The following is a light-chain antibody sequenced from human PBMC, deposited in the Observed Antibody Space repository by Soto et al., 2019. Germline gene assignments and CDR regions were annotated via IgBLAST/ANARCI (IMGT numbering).Light chain of an antibody. CDR2: EVS. J-gene: IGLJ2*01. CDR1: SSDIGAYIY. CDR3: SSYGGYNNVI. Sequence: QSALTQPPSASGSPGQSVTISCTGTSSDIGAYIYVSWYQQHPGKAPKLMISEVSRRPSGVPERFSGSKSGNTASLTVSGLQADDEAHYYCSSYGGYNNVIFGGGTKLTVL. V-gene: IGLV2-8*01.